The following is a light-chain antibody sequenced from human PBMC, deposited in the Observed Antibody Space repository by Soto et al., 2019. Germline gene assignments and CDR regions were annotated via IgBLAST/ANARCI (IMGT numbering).Light chain of an antibody. CDR3: QQSYSTPIT. J-gene: IGKJ5*01. Sequence: DIRMTQSPCTVSGSVGDRVTVTCRASQTISSWLAWYQQKPGKAPKLLIYAASSLQSGVPSRFSGSGSGTDFPLTISSLQPEDFATYYRQQSYSTPITFGQGTQLEIK. CDR1: QTISSW. V-gene: IGKV1-39*01. CDR2: AAS.